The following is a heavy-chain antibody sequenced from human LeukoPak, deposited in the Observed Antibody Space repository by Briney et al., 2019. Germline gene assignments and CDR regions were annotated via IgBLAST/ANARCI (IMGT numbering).Heavy chain of an antibody. V-gene: IGHV1-46*01. Sequence: ASVKVSCKAFGYNFTSNYMHWVRQAPGQGPEWMGVISPSGGSTTYAQKFQGRVTLTRDMSTSTVYMELSSLRSEDTGVYYCARDNGHYYGSGSPEYWGQGTLVTVSS. D-gene: IGHD3-10*01. CDR1: GYNFTSNY. CDR2: ISPSGGST. CDR3: ARDNGHYYGSGSPEY. J-gene: IGHJ4*02.